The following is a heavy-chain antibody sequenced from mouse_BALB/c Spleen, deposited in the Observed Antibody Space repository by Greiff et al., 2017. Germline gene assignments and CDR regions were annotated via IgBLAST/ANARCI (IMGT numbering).Heavy chain of an antibody. V-gene: IGHV2-2*02. CDR3: ARTGAYYAMDY. J-gene: IGHJ4*01. CDR2: IWSGGST. D-gene: IGHD1-1*02. Sequence: VKLMESGPGLVQPSQSLSITCTVSGFSLTGYGVHWVRQSPGKGLEWLGVIWSGGSTDYNAAFISSLSISKDNSKRQVFFKMNSLQATDTAIYYCARTGAYYAMDYWGQGTSATGSS. CDR1: GFSLTGYG.